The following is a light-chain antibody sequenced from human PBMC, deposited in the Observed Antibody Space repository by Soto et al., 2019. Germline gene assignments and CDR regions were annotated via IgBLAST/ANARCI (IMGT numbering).Light chain of an antibody. V-gene: IGLV2-23*02. CDR3: FSYARDSRYV. CDR1: SSDIGSYDL. J-gene: IGLJ1*01. CDR2: EVT. Sequence: QSVLTQPPSVSEAPRQRVTISCSGTSSDIGSYDLLSWYQEHPGKVPKLIIYEVTKRPSGVSNRFSGSKSGNTASLTISGLQAEDEAEYYCFSYARDSRYVFGSGTKLTVL.